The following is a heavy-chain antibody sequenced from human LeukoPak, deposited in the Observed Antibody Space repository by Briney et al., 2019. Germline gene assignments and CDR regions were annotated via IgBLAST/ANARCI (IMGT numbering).Heavy chain of an antibody. CDR3: AKDRTYYYDSSGSDDAFDI. D-gene: IGHD3-22*01. CDR1: GFTFSDYY. Sequence: GGSLRLSCAASGFTFSDYYMSWIRQAPGKGLEWVSAISGSGGSTYYADSVKGRFTISRDNSKNTLYLQMNSLRAEDTAVYYCAKDRTYYYDSSGSDDAFDIWGQGTMVTVSS. CDR2: ISGSGGST. J-gene: IGHJ3*02. V-gene: IGHV3-23*01.